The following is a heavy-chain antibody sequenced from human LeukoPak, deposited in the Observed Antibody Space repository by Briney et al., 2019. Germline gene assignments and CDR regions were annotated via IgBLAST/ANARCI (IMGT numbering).Heavy chain of an antibody. CDR1: GFMCGNCW. Sequence: GGSLRLSCAACGFMCGNCWVSWVRKARGKGLEGVASISKDGSEKYFVDSVRRRFTISRDNDKSSVSVHVKSVTGEHTAVFQCAKGLGGGPPGSWGDGTLVTVSS. J-gene: IGHJ5*01. CDR3: AKGLGGGPPGS. V-gene: IGHV3-7*01. D-gene: IGHD2-15*01. CDR2: ISKDGSEK.